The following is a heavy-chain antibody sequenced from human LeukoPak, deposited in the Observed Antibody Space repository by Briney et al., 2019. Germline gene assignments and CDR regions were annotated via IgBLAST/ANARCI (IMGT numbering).Heavy chain of an antibody. V-gene: IGHV1-58*01. D-gene: IGHD6-19*01. J-gene: IGHJ6*02. CDR3: AGDRIAVGFYYYGMDV. CDR2: IVVGSGNT. Sequence: GTSVKVSCKASGFTFTSSAVQWVRQARGQRLEWIGWIVVGSGNTNYAQKFQERVTITRDMSTSTAYMELSSLRSEDTAVYYCAGDRIAVGFYYYGMDVWGQGTTVTVSS. CDR1: GFTFTSSA.